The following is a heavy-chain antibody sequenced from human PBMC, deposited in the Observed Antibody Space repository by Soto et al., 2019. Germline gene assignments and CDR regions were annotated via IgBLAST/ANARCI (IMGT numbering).Heavy chain of an antibody. D-gene: IGHD2-15*01. Sequence: LSLTCTVSGGSISSYYWSWIRQPPGKGLEWIGYIYYSGSTNYNPSLKSRVTISVDTSKNQFSLKLSSVTAADTAVYYCARDVVEEGWFDPWGQGTLVTVSS. J-gene: IGHJ5*02. CDR1: GGSISSYY. CDR2: IYYSGST. V-gene: IGHV4-59*01. CDR3: ARDVVEEGWFDP.